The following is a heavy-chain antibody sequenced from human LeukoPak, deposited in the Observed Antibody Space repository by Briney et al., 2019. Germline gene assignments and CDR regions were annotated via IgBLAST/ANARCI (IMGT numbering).Heavy chain of an antibody. Sequence: GGSLRLSCAASGFTFSSYSMHWVRQAPGKGLEWVAVIWYDGSNKYYADSVKGRFTISRDNSKNTLYLQMNSLRAEDTAVYYCARAAYGDYDNFDYWGQGTLVTVSS. J-gene: IGHJ4*02. CDR3: ARAAYGDYDNFDY. D-gene: IGHD4-17*01. V-gene: IGHV3-33*01. CDR1: GFTFSSYS. CDR2: IWYDGSNK.